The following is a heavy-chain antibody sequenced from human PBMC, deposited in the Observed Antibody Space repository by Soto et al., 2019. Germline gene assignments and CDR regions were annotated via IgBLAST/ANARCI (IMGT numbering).Heavy chain of an antibody. D-gene: IGHD1-1*01. J-gene: IGHJ4*02. CDR2: MTPSGYI. CDR1: GFPFTSLD. V-gene: IGHV1-8*01. CDR3: ATYQEGTAFND. Sequence: QVQLVQSGAEVRKPGASVKVSCKASGFPFTSLDINWVRQAPGQGLEWVGYMTPSGYIGFAQKFRGRVSMTRHASTSTVSMELRSLRSDDTAVYYCATYQEGTAFNDWGAGTLVTVS.